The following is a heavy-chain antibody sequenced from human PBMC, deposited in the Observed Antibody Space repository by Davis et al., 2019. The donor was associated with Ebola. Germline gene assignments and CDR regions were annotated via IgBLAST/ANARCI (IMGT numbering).Heavy chain of an antibody. CDR3: TVTTTHDDY. CDR1: GFTFRGSA. D-gene: IGHD4-11*01. V-gene: IGHV3-73*01. J-gene: IGHJ4*02. CDR2: IRSKANSYAT. Sequence: LSLTCAASGFTFRGSAMHWVRQASGKGLEWVGRIRSKANSYATAYAASVKGRFTISRDDSKNTAYLQMNSLKTEDTAVYYCTVTTTHDDYWGQGTLVTVSS.